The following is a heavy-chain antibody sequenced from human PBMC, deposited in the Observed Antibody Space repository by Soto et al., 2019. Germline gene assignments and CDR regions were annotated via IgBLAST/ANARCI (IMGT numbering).Heavy chain of an antibody. CDR1: GGSISSSSYY. V-gene: IGHV4-39*01. Sequence: QLQLQESGPGLVKPSETLSLTCTVSGGSISSSSYYWGWIRQPPGKGLEWIGSIYYSGSTYYNPYLKSRVTISVDTSKNQFSLKLSSVTAADTAVYYCARPTYYDFWSGYLGAFDIWGQGTMVTVSS. CDR3: ARPTYYDFWSGYLGAFDI. D-gene: IGHD3-3*01. J-gene: IGHJ3*02. CDR2: IYYSGST.